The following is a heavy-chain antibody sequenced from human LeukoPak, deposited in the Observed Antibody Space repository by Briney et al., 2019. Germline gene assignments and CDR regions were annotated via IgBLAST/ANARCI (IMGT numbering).Heavy chain of an antibody. CDR1: GFTFSSYW. Sequence: GSLRLSCAASGFTFSSYWMSWVRQAPGKGLEWIGDILHSGDTNYNASLRSRLTISLDKSRNQFSLQLSSVTAADTAVYYCAGYNIPYTFEFWGPGTVVTVSS. CDR2: ILHSGDT. CDR3: AGYNIPYTFEF. V-gene: IGHV4-4*02. D-gene: IGHD1-14*01. J-gene: IGHJ4*02.